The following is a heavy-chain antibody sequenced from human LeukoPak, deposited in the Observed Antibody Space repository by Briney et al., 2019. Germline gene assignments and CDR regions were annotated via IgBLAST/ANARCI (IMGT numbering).Heavy chain of an antibody. J-gene: IGHJ4*02. D-gene: IGHD3-22*01. CDR1: GFTFSSYS. CDR2: ISSSSSYI. Sequence: GGSLRLSCAASGFTFSSYSMNWVRQAPGKGLEWVSSISSSSSYIYYADSVKGRFTISRDNAKNSLYLQMNSLRAEDTAVYYCARDPDYYDSNGSFDYWGQGTLVTVSS. V-gene: IGHV3-21*01. CDR3: ARDPDYYDSNGSFDY.